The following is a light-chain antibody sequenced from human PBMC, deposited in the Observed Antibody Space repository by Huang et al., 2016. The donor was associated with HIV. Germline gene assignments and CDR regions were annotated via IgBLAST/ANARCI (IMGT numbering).Light chain of an antibody. Sequence: DIVMTQSPLFLSVSPGEPASISCTSSQSLLHSRTFNYLDWYRQKPGQSQPLLIYLASNQASGVPVRFSGSGSGTNFTLRISAVEPEDAATYYCMQSLQTPRAFGQGTRVEVK. CDR1: QSLLHSRTFNY. CDR2: LAS. V-gene: IGKV2-28*01. CDR3: MQSLQTPRA. J-gene: IGKJ1*01.